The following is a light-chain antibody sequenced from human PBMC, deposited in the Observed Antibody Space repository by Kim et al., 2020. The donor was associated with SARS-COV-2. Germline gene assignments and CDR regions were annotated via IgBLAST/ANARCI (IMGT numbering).Light chain of an antibody. Sequence: ELTQDPAVSVALGQTVRITCQGDSLRSYYASWYQQKPGQAPVLVIYGKNNRPSGIPDRFSGSSSGNTASLTITGAQAEDEADYYCNSRDNSGIHVVFGGGTQLTVL. CDR1: SLRSYY. CDR3: NSRDNSGIHVV. CDR2: GKN. V-gene: IGLV3-19*01. J-gene: IGLJ2*01.